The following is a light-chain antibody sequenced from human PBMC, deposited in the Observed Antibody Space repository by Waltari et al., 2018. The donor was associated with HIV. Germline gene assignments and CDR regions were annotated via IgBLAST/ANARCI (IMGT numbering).Light chain of an antibody. CDR3: SSYTSTSTQV. Sequence: QSALTQPASVSGSPGQSITISCSGTSSAVGGYTYVSWYQQHPGKAPKLMIYEVTNRPSGFSNRFSGSKSGNTASLTISGLQPEDEADYYCSSYTSTSTQVFGTGTTVTVL. CDR1: SSAVGGYTY. V-gene: IGLV2-14*01. J-gene: IGLJ1*01. CDR2: EVT.